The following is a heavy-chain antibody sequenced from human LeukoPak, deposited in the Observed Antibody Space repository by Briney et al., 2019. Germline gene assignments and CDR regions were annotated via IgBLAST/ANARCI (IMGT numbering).Heavy chain of an antibody. J-gene: IGHJ1*01. Sequence: GRSLILSCAASGFTFSSYAMHWVRQAPGKGLEWVAVISYDGSNKYYADSVKGRFTISRDNSKNTLYLQMNSLRTEDTAVYYCAKDSDYYHSSGYYYAYFQHWGQGTLVTVSS. V-gene: IGHV3-30-3*01. CDR2: ISYDGSNK. D-gene: IGHD3-22*01. CDR3: AKDSDYYHSSGYYYAYFQH. CDR1: GFTFSSYA.